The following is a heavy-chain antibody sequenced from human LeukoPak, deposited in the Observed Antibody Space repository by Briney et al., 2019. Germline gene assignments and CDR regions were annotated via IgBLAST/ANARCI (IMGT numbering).Heavy chain of an antibody. J-gene: IGHJ5*02. CDR1: GASISSGAFS. CDR3: APDPLEVAGYNWFDP. V-gene: IGHV4-30-2*01. CDR2: IHFSDAT. Sequence: SETLSLTCTVSGASISSGAFSWTWIRQPPGKGLEWMGYIHFSDATYYGTSLKGRVTISIDRPKNQFSLNLASVTAADTAVYYCAPDPLEVAGYNWFDPWGQGILVTVSS. D-gene: IGHD6-13*01.